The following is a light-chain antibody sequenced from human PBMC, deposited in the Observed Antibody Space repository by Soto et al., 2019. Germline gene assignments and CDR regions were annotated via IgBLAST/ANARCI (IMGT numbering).Light chain of an antibody. CDR1: SSDVGGYNY. CDR3: SSYTSSNTLVV. V-gene: IGLV2-14*01. J-gene: IGLJ2*01. CDR2: DVS. Sequence: QSVLTQPASVSESPGQSITIPCTGTSSDVGGYNYVSWYQQYPGKAPKLMIYDVSNRPSGVSNRFSGSKSGNTASLTISGLQAEDEATYYCSSYTSSNTLVVFGGGTKLTVL.